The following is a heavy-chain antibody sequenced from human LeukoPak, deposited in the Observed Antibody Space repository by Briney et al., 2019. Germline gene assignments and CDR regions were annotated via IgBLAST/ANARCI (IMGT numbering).Heavy chain of an antibody. CDR3: ARGLLEGDYMDV. CDR2: MNPNSGNT. V-gene: IGHV1-8*03. J-gene: IGHJ6*03. Sequence: GASVKVSCKASGYTFTSYDINWVRQATGQGLEWMGWMNPNSGNTGYAQKFQGRVTITRNTSISTAYMGLSSLRSEDTAVYYCARGLLEGDYMDVWGKGTTVTVSS. D-gene: IGHD1-26*01. CDR1: GYTFTSYD.